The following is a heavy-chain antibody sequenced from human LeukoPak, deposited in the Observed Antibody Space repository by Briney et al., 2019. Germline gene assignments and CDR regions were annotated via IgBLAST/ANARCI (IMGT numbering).Heavy chain of an antibody. J-gene: IGHJ4*02. D-gene: IGHD5-24*01. CDR3: ARGDGYNAIFDY. Sequence: GGSLRLSCAASGFTFSSYWMHWVRQAPGKGLVWVSRINSDGSSTSYADSVKGRFTISRDNAKNTLYLQMNSLRAEDTAVHYCARGDGYNAIFDYWGQGTLVTVSS. CDR2: INSDGSST. V-gene: IGHV3-74*01. CDR1: GFTFSSYW.